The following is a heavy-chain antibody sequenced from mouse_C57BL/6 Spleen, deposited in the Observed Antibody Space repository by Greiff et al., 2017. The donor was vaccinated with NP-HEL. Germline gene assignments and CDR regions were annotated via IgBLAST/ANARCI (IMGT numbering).Heavy chain of an antibody. CDR1: GFTFSSYA. CDR2: ISDGGSYT. CDR3: ARASTGLDWYFDV. V-gene: IGHV5-4*03. Sequence: EVKLVESGGGLVKPGGSLKLSCAASGFTFSSYAMSWVRQTPEKRLEWVATISDGGSYTYYPDNVKGRFTISRDNAKNNLYLQMSHLKSEDTAMYYCARASTGLDWYFDVWGTGTTVTVSS. D-gene: IGHD1-1*01. J-gene: IGHJ1*03.